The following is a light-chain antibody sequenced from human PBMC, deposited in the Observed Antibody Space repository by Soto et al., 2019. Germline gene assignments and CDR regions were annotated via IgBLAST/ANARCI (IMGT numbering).Light chain of an antibody. CDR2: DAS. CDR1: QSIGNS. J-gene: IGKJ2*01. CDR3: QQRSNWPYT. V-gene: IGKV3-11*01. Sequence: EIVLTQSPATLSLSPGVRATLSCRASQSIGNSLVWYQQRLGQAPRLLIYDASNRAPGIPARFSGSGSGTDFTLTISSLEPADFAVYSCQQRSNWPYTFGQGTKLEIK.